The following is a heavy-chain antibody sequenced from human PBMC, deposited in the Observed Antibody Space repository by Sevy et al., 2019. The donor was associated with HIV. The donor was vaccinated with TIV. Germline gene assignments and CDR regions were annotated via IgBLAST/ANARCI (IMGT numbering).Heavy chain of an antibody. D-gene: IGHD6-19*01. Sequence: SETLSLTCTVSGGSISISSYYWGWIRQPTGKGLDGIGSFYYSESTYYNPSLKSRVTISVNTSKNQFSLKLSSVTATDTAVYCCARAFRAVAGSYYFDYWGQGTLVTVSS. CDR2: FYYSEST. J-gene: IGHJ4*02. CDR1: GGSISISSYY. CDR3: ARAFRAVAGSYYFDY. V-gene: IGHV4-39*01.